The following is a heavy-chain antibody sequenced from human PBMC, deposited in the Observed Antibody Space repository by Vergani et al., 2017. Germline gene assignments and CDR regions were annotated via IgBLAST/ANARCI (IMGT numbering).Heavy chain of an antibody. CDR2: ISGSGGRT. V-gene: IGHV3-23*01. D-gene: IGHD6-13*01. CDR1: GFTFSSYA. J-gene: IGHJ4*02. CDR3: AKDVAAAEDPFDY. Sequence: EVQLLESGGGLVQPGGSLRLSCAASGFTFSSYAMSWVRQAPGKGLEWVSAISGSGGRTYYADSVKGRFTISRDNSKNTLYLQMNSLRAEDTGVDYCAKDVAAAEDPFDYWGQGTLVTVSS.